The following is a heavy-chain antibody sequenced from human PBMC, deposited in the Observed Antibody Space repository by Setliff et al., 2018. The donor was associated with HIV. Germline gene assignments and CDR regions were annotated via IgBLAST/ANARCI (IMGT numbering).Heavy chain of an antibody. CDR2: IYTSGST. Sequence: SETLSLTCTVSGGSISTYFWTWIRQPPGKGLEWIWYIYTSGSTNYNPSLKSRATISVDRSKNQFSLKLNSVTAADTAVYYCASGKGVRGVIITGGLDVWGKGTTVTVSS. D-gene: IGHD3-10*01. V-gene: IGHV4-59*01. J-gene: IGHJ6*04. CDR1: GGSISTYF. CDR3: ASGKGVRGVIITGGLDV.